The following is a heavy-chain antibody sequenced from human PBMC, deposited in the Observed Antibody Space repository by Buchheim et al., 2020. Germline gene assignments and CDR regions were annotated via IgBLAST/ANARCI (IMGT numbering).Heavy chain of an antibody. CDR2: ISSSSSYI. Sequence: EVQLVESGGGLVKPGGSLRLSCAASGFTFSSYSMNWVRQAPGKGLEWVSSISSSSSYIYYADSVKGRFTISRDNAKNSLYLQMNSLRAEDTAVYYCARDFAVDSSGYSSKYYYYYGMDVWGQGTT. CDR1: GFTFSSYS. D-gene: IGHD3-22*01. CDR3: ARDFAVDSSGYSSKYYYYYGMDV. V-gene: IGHV3-21*01. J-gene: IGHJ6*02.